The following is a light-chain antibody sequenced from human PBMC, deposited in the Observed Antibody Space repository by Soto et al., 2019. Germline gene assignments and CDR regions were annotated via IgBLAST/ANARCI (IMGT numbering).Light chain of an antibody. CDR1: SSDVGSYNY. CDR2: DVS. J-gene: IGLJ1*01. CDR3: SSYTSSSTYV. Sequence: QSALTQAASVSGSPGQSSTISCTGTSSDVGSYNYVSWYQQHPGKAPKLMIYDVSNRPSGVSNRFSGSKSGNTASLTISGLQAEDEGDYYCSSYTSSSTYVFGSGTKVTVL. V-gene: IGLV2-14*01.